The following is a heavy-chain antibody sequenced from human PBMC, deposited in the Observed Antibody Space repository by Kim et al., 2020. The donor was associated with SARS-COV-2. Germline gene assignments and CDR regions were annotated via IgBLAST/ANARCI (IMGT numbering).Heavy chain of an antibody. V-gene: IGHV4-39*01. J-gene: IGHJ4*02. Sequence: SETLSLTCTVSGGSISSSSYYWGWIRQPPGKGLEWIGSIYYSGSTYYNPSLKSRVTISVDTSKNQFSLKLSSVTAADTAVYYCARQRGSTIVVVVIRTQIDYWGQGTLVTVSS. CDR1: GGSISSSSYY. CDR2: IYYSGST. D-gene: IGHD3-3*01. CDR3: ARQRGSTIVVVVIRTQIDY.